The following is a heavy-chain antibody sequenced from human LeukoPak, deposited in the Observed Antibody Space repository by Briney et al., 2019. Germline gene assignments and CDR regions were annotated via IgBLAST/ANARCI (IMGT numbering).Heavy chain of an antibody. CDR3: ARGPPIAVAGKGGHFDY. CDR1: GGSFSGYY. D-gene: IGHD6-19*01. V-gene: IGHV4-34*01. Sequence: PSETLSLTCAVYGGSFSGYYWSWIRQPPGKGLEWIGEINHSGSTNYNPSLKSRVTISVDTSKNQFSLKLSSVTAADTAVYYCARGPPIAVAGKGGHFDYWGQGTLVIVSS. CDR2: INHSGST. J-gene: IGHJ4*02.